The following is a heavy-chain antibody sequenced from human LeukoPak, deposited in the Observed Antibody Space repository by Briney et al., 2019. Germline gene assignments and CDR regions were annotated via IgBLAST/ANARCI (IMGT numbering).Heavy chain of an antibody. CDR1: GFTSSSYA. V-gene: IGHV3-30-3*01. J-gene: IGHJ4*02. CDR2: ISYDASNK. D-gene: IGHD4-17*01. Sequence: RTGGSLRLSCAASGFTSSSYAMHWVRQAPGKGLEWVAVISYDASNKYYADSVKGRFTISRDNSKNTLYLQMNSLRTEDTAVYSCAREAYGEVYFDYWGQGTLVTVSS. CDR3: AREAYGEVYFDY.